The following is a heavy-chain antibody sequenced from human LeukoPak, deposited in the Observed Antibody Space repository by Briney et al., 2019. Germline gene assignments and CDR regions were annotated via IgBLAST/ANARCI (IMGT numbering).Heavy chain of an antibody. D-gene: IGHD5-12*01. Sequence: GGSLPLSRAASGFTFSSYWMHWVRQAPGKGLVWVSLINSDGSSRNYADSVKGRFTISRDNAKNTLYLQMNSLRVEDTAVYYCAREDYSGYDFYDYWGQGCVVTVSS. CDR1: GFTFSSYW. V-gene: IGHV3-74*01. CDR3: AREDYSGYDFYDY. J-gene: IGHJ4*02. CDR2: INSDGSSR.